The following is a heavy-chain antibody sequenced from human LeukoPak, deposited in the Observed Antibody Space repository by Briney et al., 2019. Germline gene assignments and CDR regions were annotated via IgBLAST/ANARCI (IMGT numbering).Heavy chain of an antibody. CDR1: GYTFTGYY. J-gene: IGHJ4*02. CDR2: INPNSGGT. D-gene: IGHD3-22*01. CDR3: ARAYYYDSSGYYYGY. V-gene: IGHV1-2*06. Sequence: GASVKVSCKASGYTFTGYYTHWVRQAPGQGLEWMGRINPNSGGTNYAQKFQGRVTMTRDTSISTAYMELSRLRSDDTAVYYCARAYYYDSSGYYYGYWGQGTLVTVSS.